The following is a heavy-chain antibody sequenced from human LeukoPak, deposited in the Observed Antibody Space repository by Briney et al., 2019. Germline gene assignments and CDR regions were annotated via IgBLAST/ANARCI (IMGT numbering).Heavy chain of an antibody. J-gene: IGHJ4*02. D-gene: IGHD5-12*01. CDR1: GGSISSGDYY. V-gene: IGHV4-30-4*08. Sequence: PSETLSLTCTVSGGSISSGDYYWSWIRQPPGKGLEWIGYIYYSGSTYYNPSLKSRVTISADTSKNQFSLKLSSVTAADTAVYYCAREFRRYSGYDPGDYWGQGTLVTVSS. CDR2: IYYSGST. CDR3: AREFRRYSGYDPGDY.